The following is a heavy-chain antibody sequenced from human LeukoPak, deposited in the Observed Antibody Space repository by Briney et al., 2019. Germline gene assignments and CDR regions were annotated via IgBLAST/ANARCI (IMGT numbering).Heavy chain of an antibody. CDR2: IGYSSSYI. Sequence: GGSLRLSCAASGCTFSDYSVNWVRHAPGKGLEWVSSIGYSSSYIYYVDSVKGRFTISRDNAKNSLYLQMHSLRAEDTAVYYCARALPGYYDTRGRYYYMDVWGKGTTVTFSS. CDR1: GCTFSDYS. V-gene: IGHV3-21*01. CDR3: ARALPGYYDTRGRYYYMDV. J-gene: IGHJ6*03. D-gene: IGHD3-22*01.